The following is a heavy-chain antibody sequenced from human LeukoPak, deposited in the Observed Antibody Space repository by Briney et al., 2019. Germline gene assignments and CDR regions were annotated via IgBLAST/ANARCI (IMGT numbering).Heavy chain of an antibody. CDR1: GFTFAKCA. J-gene: IGHJ4*02. Sequence: PGESLRLSCAISGFTFAKCAMSWVRQAPGKGPEWVSTISGSGIVTYYADSVKGRFTISRDNSKNTLYLQMNSLRAEDTAVYYCAKENIVVVPAALDYWGQGTLVTVSS. D-gene: IGHD2-2*01. CDR3: AKENIVVVPAALDY. V-gene: IGHV3-23*01. CDR2: ISGSGIVT.